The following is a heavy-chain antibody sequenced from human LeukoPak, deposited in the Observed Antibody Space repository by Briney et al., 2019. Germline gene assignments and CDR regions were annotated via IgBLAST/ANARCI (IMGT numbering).Heavy chain of an antibody. V-gene: IGHV4-31*03. Sequence: SETLSLTCTVSGGSISSGGYYWSWIRQHPGKGLEWIGYIYYSGSTYYNPSLKSRVTISVDTSKNQFSLKLSSVTAADTAVYYCARDLVAMTTVVTPSGDLRIYYYYGMDVWGQGTTVTVSS. CDR1: GGSISSGGYY. J-gene: IGHJ6*02. CDR2: IYYSGST. CDR3: ARDLVAMTTVVTPSGDLRIYYYYGMDV. D-gene: IGHD4-23*01.